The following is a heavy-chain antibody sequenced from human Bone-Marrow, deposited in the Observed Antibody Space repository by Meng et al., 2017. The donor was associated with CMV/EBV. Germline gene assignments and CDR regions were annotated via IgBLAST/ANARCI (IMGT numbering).Heavy chain of an antibody. CDR2: IYYSGST. J-gene: IGHJ5*02. D-gene: IGHD3-10*01. Sequence: SETLSLTCTVSGGSISSYYWSWIRQPPGKGLEWIGYIYYSGSTNYNPSLKSRVTISVDTSKNQFSLKLSSVTAADTAVYYCASGVLLWFGDLNWFDPWGQGTLVTVSS. V-gene: IGHV4-59*01. CDR1: GGSISSYY. CDR3: ASGVLLWFGDLNWFDP.